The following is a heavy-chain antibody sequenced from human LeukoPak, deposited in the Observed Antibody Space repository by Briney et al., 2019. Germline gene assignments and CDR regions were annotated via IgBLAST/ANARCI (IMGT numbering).Heavy chain of an antibody. CDR2: INHSGST. V-gene: IGHV4-34*01. J-gene: IGHJ3*02. CDR1: GGSFSGYY. CDR3: ARGSVHSFGVVTSVAFDI. D-gene: IGHD3-3*01. Sequence: SETLSLTCAVYGGSFSGYYWSWIRQPPGKGLEWIGEINHSGSTNYNPSLKSRVTISVDTSENQFSLKLSSVTAADTAVYYCARGSVHSFGVVTSVAFDIWGQGTMVTVSS.